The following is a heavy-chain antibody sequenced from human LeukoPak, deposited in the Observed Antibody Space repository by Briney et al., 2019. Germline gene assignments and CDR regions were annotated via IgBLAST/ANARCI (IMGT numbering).Heavy chain of an antibody. V-gene: IGHV3-23*01. CDR2: ISGSGGST. D-gene: IGHD3-3*01. CDR1: GFTFSSYA. J-gene: IGHJ4*02. Sequence: GGSLRLSCAASGFTFSSYAMSWVRQAPGKGLEWVSAISGSGGSTYYADSVKGRFTISRDNSKNTLYLQMNSPRAEDTAVYYCAAPRLYYDFWSGYCWGQGTLVTVSS. CDR3: AAPRLYYDFWSGYC.